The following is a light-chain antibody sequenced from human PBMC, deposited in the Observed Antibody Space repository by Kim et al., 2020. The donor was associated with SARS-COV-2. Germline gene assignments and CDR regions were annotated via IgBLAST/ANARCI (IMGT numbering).Light chain of an antibody. Sequence: SYELTQPPSVSVSPGQTASITCSGDKLGDKYPCWYQQKPGQSPVLVIYQDSKRPSGIPERFSGSNSGNTVTLPISGTQAMDEADYYCQAWDSVGFGGGT. J-gene: IGLJ2*01. CDR3: QAWDSVG. CDR2: QDS. CDR1: KLGDKY. V-gene: IGLV3-1*01.